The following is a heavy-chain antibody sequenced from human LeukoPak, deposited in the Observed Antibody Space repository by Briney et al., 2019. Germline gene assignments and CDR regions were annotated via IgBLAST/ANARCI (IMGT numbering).Heavy chain of an antibody. J-gene: IGHJ4*02. V-gene: IGHV1-18*01. CDR1: GYTFTSYG. Sequence: ASVKVSCKASGYTFTSYGISWVRQAPGQGLEWMGWISAYNGNTNYAQKLQGRVTMTTDTPTSTAYMELRSLRSDDTAVYYCARASELLWFGELVDYWGQGTLVTVSS. CDR3: ARASELLWFGELVDY. CDR2: ISAYNGNT. D-gene: IGHD3-10*01.